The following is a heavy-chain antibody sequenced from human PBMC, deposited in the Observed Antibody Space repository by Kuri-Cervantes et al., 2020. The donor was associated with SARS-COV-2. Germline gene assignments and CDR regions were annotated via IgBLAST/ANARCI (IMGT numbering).Heavy chain of an antibody. Sequence: ASVMVSCKASGYPFTGYYMHWVRQAPGQGLEWRGWINPNSGGTNDEKKFQGRVTMTRDKSTSTVYMELISLRSEDKAVYYCASGVREGLPDYWGQGTLVTVSS. CDR3: ASGVREGLPDY. V-gene: IGHV1-2*02. CDR1: GYPFTGYY. CDR2: INPNSGGT. J-gene: IGHJ4*02. D-gene: IGHD3-3*01.